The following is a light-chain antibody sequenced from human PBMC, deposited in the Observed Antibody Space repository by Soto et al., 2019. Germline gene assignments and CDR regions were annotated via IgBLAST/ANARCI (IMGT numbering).Light chain of an antibody. CDR3: QRYKNLTT. Sequence: DIQMTQSPSSLSASVGDRVTITCKASQNINNYLNWYQQKPGRAPKLLIYDASNMDAGVPARFRGSGSGTVFTFTISLLHAEYSASYYRQRYKNLTTFGQGTRLEIK. J-gene: IGKJ5*01. V-gene: IGKV1-33*01. CDR2: DAS. CDR1: QNINNY.